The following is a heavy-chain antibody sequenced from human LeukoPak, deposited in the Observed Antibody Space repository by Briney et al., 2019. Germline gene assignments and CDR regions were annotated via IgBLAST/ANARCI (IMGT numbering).Heavy chain of an antibody. V-gene: IGHV3-21*01. CDR1: GFTFSSYS. J-gene: IGHJ4*02. D-gene: IGHD3-3*01. CDR3: ARAPDFWSGYGVGY. Sequence: GGSLRLSCAASGFTFSSYSMNWVRQAPGKGLEWVSSISSSGSYIYYADSVKGRFTISRDNAKNSLYLQMNSLRAEDTAVYYCARAPDFWSGYGVGYWGQGTLVTVSS. CDR2: ISSSGSYI.